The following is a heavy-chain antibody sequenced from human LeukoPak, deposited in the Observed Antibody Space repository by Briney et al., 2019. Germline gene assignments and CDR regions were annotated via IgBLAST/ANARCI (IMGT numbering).Heavy chain of an antibody. D-gene: IGHD6-13*01. V-gene: IGHV3-9*01. J-gene: IGHJ4*02. CDR3: ARDASGYSSSWYDY. CDR1: GFTFDDYA. CDR2: ISWNSGSI. Sequence: GRSLRLSCAASGFTFDDYAMHWVRQAPGKGLEWVSGISWNSGSIGYADSVKGRFTISRDNAKNSLYLQMNSLRAEDTAVYYCARDASGYSSSWYDYWGQGTLVTVSS.